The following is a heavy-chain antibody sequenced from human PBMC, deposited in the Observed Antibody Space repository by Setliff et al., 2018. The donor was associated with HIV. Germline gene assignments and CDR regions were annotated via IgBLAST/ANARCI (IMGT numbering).Heavy chain of an antibody. CDR3: ARGVGSYYD. J-gene: IGHJ4*02. D-gene: IGHD1-26*01. V-gene: IGHV4-34*01. Sequence: SETLSLTCAVYGGSFSGYYWSWIRQPPGKGLEWIGEINHSGSANYNPSLKSRVTISVDTSKNQFSLKLSSVTAADTAVYHCARGVGSYYDWGQGTLVTVSS. CDR1: GGSFSGYY. CDR2: INHSGSA.